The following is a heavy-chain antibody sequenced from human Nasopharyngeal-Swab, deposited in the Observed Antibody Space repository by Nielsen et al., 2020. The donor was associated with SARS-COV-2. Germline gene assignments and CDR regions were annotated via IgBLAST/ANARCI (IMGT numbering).Heavy chain of an antibody. CDR1: GFTVSSNY. CDR3: ARATPTYSGGDFDY. D-gene: IGHD2-15*01. Sequence: GESLKLSCAASGFTVSSNYMSWVRQAPGKGLEWVSVIYSGGSKYYADSVKGRFTISRDNSKNTLYLQMNSLRAEDTAVYYCARATPTYSGGDFDYWGQGTLVTVSS. J-gene: IGHJ4*02. CDR2: IYSGGSK. V-gene: IGHV3-53*01.